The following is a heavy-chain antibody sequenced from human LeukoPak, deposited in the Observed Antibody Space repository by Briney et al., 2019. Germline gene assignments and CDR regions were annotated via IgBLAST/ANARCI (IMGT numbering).Heavy chain of an antibody. CDR2: IKQDGSEK. D-gene: IGHD3-22*01. CDR1: GFTFSSYW. Sequence: GGSLRLSCAASGFTFSSYWMSWVRQAPGKGLEWVANIKQDGSEKYYVDSVKGRFTISRDNAKNSLYLQMNSLRAEDMAVYYCARAVLGNYYDSSGYAYWGQGTLVTVSS. CDR3: ARAVLGNYYDSSGYAY. V-gene: IGHV3-7*01. J-gene: IGHJ4*02.